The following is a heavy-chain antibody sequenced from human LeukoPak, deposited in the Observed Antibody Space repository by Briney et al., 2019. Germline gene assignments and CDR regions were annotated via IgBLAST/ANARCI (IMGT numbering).Heavy chain of an antibody. Sequence: SETLSLTCTVSGVSVTGYYWSWLRQPPGKGLEWIGYVFYNGNTEYNPSLKSRVSTSMDTAKNQFSLRLKSVTTADTAVYYCARGTIALAGIFDYWGLGALVSVSS. D-gene: IGHD6-19*01. V-gene: IGHV4-59*02. J-gene: IGHJ4*02. CDR1: GVSVTGYY. CDR2: VFYNGNT. CDR3: ARGTIALAGIFDY.